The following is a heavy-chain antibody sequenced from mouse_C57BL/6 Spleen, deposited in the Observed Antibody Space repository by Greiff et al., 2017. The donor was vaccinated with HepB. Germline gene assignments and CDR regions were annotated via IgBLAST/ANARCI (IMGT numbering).Heavy chain of an antibody. CDR3: ARARVPGYSDY. V-gene: IGHV1-64*01. CDR1: GYTFTSYW. D-gene: IGHD2-3*01. Sequence: VQLQQPGAELVKPGASVTLSCKASGYTFTSYWMHWVKQRPGQGLEWIGMIHPNSGSTNYNEKFKSKATLTVDKSSSTAYMQLSSLTSEDSAVYYCARARVPGYSDYWGQGTTLTVSS. CDR2: IHPNSGST. J-gene: IGHJ2*01.